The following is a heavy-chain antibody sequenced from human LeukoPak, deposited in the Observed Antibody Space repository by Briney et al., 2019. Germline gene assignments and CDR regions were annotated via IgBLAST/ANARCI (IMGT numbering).Heavy chain of an antibody. J-gene: IGHJ4*02. CDR2: IYYSGST. Sequence: SETLSLTCTVSGGSTSSSFYYWGWIRQPPGKGLEWIGSIYYSGSTYYNPSLKSRVTISVDTSKNQFSLKLSSVTAADTAVYYCASRITMVRGAHFDYWGQGTLVTVSS. CDR1: GGSTSSSFYY. CDR3: ASRITMVRGAHFDY. V-gene: IGHV4-39*07. D-gene: IGHD3-10*01.